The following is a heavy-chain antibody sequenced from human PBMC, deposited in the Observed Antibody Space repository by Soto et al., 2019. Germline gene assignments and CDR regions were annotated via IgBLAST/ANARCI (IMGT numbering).Heavy chain of an antibody. J-gene: IGHJ5*02. CDR1: GFTFHNYA. V-gene: IGHV3-23*01. Sequence: LRPSCAASGFTFHNYAMSWVRQAPGKGLEWVSSINGPGDDTYYADSVKGRFTISRDTSKTTLYLQMNSLRAEDTAVYYCPKVPYKGTDSSAYITSLDPWGQGTLVTVYS. D-gene: IGHD3-22*01. CDR3: PKVPYKGTDSSAYITSLDP. CDR2: INGPGDDT.